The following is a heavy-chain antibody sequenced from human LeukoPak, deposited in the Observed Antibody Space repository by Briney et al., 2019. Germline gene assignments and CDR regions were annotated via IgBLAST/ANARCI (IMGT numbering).Heavy chain of an antibody. J-gene: IGHJ4*02. V-gene: IGHV3-7*01. Sequence: GRSLSLSCAASGFTFSIFWMSWVRPAPGKLLEWVANIKQVGSEKYYVDSVKGRFIISRDNAKNSLYLQKNSLSAGDTAVYYCERVTADYYDSSGYYPYWGQGTLVTVSS. CDR2: IKQVGSEK. D-gene: IGHD3-22*01. CDR1: GFTFSIFW. CDR3: ERVTADYYDSSGYYPY.